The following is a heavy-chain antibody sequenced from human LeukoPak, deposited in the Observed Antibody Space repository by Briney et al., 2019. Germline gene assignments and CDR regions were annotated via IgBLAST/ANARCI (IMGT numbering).Heavy chain of an antibody. D-gene: IGHD3-3*01. Sequence: GGSLRLSCAASGFTFNSYGMHWVRQAPGKGLEWVAFIRYDGSNKYYADSVKGRFTISRDNSKNTLYLQMNSLRAEDTAVYYCPVDNLRFLEGPLDYWGQGTLVTVSS. J-gene: IGHJ4*02. CDR1: GFTFNSYG. CDR2: IRYDGSNK. CDR3: PVDNLRFLEGPLDY. V-gene: IGHV3-30*02.